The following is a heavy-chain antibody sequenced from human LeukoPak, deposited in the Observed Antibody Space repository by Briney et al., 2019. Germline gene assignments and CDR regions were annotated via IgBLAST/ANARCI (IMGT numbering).Heavy chain of an antibody. CDR1: GFTFSSYS. CDR2: ISSSSSYI. CDR3: ARPHERIAAAGNDY. D-gene: IGHD6-13*01. J-gene: IGHJ4*02. V-gene: IGHV3-21*01. Sequence: GGSLRLSCAASGFTFSSYSMNWVRQAPGKGLEWVSSISSSSSYIYYADSVKGRFTISRDNAKNSLYLQMNSLRAEDMAVYYCARPHERIAAAGNDYWGQGTLVTVSS.